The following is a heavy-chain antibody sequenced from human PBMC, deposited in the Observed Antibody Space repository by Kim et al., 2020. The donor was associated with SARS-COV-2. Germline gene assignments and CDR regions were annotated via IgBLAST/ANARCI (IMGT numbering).Heavy chain of an antibody. CDR2: INPSGGST. Sequence: ASVKVSCKASGYTFTSYYMHWVRQAPGQGLEWMGIINPSGGSTSYAQKFQGRVTMTRDTSTSTVYMELSSLRSEDTAVYYCAREGGSGSYGRYYGMDVWGQGTTVTVSS. J-gene: IGHJ6*02. V-gene: IGHV1-46*01. CDR1: GYTFTSYY. D-gene: IGHD1-26*01. CDR3: AREGGSGSYGRYYGMDV.